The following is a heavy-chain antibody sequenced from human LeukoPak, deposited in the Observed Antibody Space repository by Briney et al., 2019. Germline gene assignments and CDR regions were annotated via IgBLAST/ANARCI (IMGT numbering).Heavy chain of an antibody. J-gene: IGHJ4*02. CDR1: GFTFSSYS. D-gene: IGHD5-24*01. V-gene: IGHV3-21*01. Sequence: GGSLRLSCAASGFTFSSYSMNWVRQAPGKGLEWVSCISSTSSYRYYAGSVKARFTISRDNAKNSLYLQMNSLRAEDTAVYYCASSTDGYNLGTGGVDHWGQGTLVTVSS. CDR3: ASSTDGYNLGTGGVDH. CDR2: ISSTSSYR.